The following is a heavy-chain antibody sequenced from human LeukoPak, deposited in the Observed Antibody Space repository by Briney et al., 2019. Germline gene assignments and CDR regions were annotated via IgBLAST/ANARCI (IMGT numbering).Heavy chain of an antibody. CDR1: GFTFSSYS. CDR3: FGTAFTLDY. CDR2: ISSSSSTI. D-gene: IGHD1-1*01. J-gene: IGHJ4*02. Sequence: GGSLRLSCAASGFTFSSYSMNWVRQAPGKGLEWVSYISSSSSTIYYADSVKGRFTISRDNAKNSLYLQMNSLRAEDTAVYYCFGTAFTLDYWGQGTLVTVSS. V-gene: IGHV3-48*01.